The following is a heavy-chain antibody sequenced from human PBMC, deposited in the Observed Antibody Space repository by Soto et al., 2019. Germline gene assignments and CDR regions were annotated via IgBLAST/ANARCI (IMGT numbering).Heavy chain of an antibody. Sequence: PSETLSLTCAVYGGSFSGYYWSWIRQPPGKGLEWIGEINHSGSTNYNPSLKSRVTISVDTSKNQFSLKLNSMTAADTAVYYCARGPKGEVGGTWYYYAMDVWGQGTTVTVSS. CDR2: INHSGST. CDR3: ARGPKGEVGGTWYYYAMDV. CDR1: GGSFSGYY. V-gene: IGHV4-34*01. J-gene: IGHJ6*02. D-gene: IGHD1-26*01.